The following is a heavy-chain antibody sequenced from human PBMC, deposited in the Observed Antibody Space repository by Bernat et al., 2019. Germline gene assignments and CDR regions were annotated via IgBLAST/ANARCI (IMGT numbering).Heavy chain of an antibody. J-gene: IGHJ4*02. CDR2: INPSDGGP. CDR1: GYTFSNHL. CDR3: VREEVGGNFDF. V-gene: IGHV1-46*03. Sequence: QVQLVQSGAEVKKPGASVKVSCKTSGYTFSNHLLHWVRQAPGQGLEWMGFINPSDGGPGYIGTFQGRLTMTRDTSTGTAYMELNSLRSEDTAVYYCVREEVGGNFDFWGQGTVVTVSS. D-gene: IGHD1-26*01.